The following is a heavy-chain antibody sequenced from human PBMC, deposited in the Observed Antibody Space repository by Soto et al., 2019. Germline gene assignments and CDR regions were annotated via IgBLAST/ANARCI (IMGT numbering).Heavy chain of an antibody. J-gene: IGHJ4*02. D-gene: IGHD3-22*01. CDR2: IYYSGST. CDR1: GGSISSDY. Sequence: QVQLQESGPGLVKPSETLSLTCTVSGGSISSDYWSWIRQPPGKGLEWIGYIYYSGSTNYNPSLTSRVTIAVDTSKNHFSPKLSSVTAADTAVYYCARSGASSDLFDYWGQGTLVTVSS. CDR3: ARSGASSDLFDY. V-gene: IGHV4-59*01.